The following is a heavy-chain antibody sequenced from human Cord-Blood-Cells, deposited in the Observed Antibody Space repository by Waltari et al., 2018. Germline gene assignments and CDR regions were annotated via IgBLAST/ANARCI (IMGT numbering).Heavy chain of an antibody. V-gene: IGHV3-30-3*01. J-gene: IGHJ4*02. CDR2: ISYDGSNK. Sequence: QVQLVESGGGVVQPGRSLRLSCAASGFTFSSYAMHWVRPAPGKGLEWVAVISYDGSNKYYADSVKGRFTISRDNSKNTLYLQMNSLRAEDTAVYYCARGLYGSGSYIDGDFDYWGQGTLVTVSS. D-gene: IGHD3-10*01. CDR1: GFTFSSYA. CDR3: ARGLYGSGSYIDGDFDY.